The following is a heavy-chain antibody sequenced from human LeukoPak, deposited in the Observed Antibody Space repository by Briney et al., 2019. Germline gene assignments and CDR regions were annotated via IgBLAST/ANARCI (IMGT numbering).Heavy chain of an antibody. CDR1: GGSISSYY. J-gene: IGHJ6*03. D-gene: IGHD3-10*01. V-gene: IGHV4-4*07. CDR3: ARDKHYGSGRPYYYYYYMDV. CDR2: IYTSGST. Sequence: SETLSLTCTVSGGSISSYYWSWIRQPAGKGLEWIGRIYTSGSTNYNPSLKSRVTMSVDTSKNQFSLKLSSVTAADAAVYYCARDKHYGSGRPYYYYYYMDVWGKGTTVTVSS.